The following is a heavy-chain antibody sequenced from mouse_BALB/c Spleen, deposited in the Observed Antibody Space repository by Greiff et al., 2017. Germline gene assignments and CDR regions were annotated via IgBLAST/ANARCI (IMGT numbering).Heavy chain of an antibody. J-gene: IGHJ3*01. CDR2: ISYDGSN. CDR1: GYSITSGYY. D-gene: IGHD1-1*01. CDR3: ARDLNYYGSPWFAY. Sequence: EVQLQQSGPGLVKPSQSLSLTCSVTGYSITSGYYWNWIRQFPGNKLEWMGYISYDGSNNYNPSLKNRISITRDTSKNQFFLKLNSVTTEDTATYYCARDLNYYGSPWFAYWGQGTLVTVSA. V-gene: IGHV3-6*02.